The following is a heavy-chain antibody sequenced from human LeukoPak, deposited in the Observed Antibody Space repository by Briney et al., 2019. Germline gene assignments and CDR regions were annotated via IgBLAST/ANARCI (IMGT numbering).Heavy chain of an antibody. V-gene: IGHV4-38-2*02. CDR2: IYHSGST. CDR3: ARDGWEPGAYYYYMDV. D-gene: IGHD1-26*01. J-gene: IGHJ6*03. Sequence: KPSETLSLTCTVSGYSISSGYYWGWIRQPPGKGLEWIGSIYHSGSTYYNPSLKTRVTISVDTAKNQFSLKLRSVTAADTAVYYCARDGWEPGAYYYYMDVWGKGTTVTISS. CDR1: GYSISSGYY.